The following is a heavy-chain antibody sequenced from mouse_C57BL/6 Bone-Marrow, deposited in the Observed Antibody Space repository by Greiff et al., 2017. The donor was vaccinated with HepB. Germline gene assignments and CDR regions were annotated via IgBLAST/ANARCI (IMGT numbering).Heavy chain of an antibody. J-gene: IGHJ2*01. V-gene: IGHV1-15*01. CDR1: GYTFTDYY. CDR3: SSARYGYCVDY. Sequence: VQGVESGAELVRPGASVTLSCTASGYTFTDYYMHWVKQTPGHGLEWIGCIDPETGGTAYKQKFKGKAILTADKSSSTAYMELRRLTSEDSAVYYCSSARYGYCVDYWGQGTTLTVSA. D-gene: IGHD1-2*01. CDR2: IDPETGGT.